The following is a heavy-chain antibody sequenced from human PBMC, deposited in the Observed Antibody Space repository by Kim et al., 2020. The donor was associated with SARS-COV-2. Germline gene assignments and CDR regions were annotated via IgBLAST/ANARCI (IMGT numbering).Heavy chain of an antibody. CDR3: AGRTYASYGNRGHYYGMDV. Sequence: GGSLRLSCAASEFTVGTSYMTWVRQAPGKGLEWVLIIYSDGCTYYADSVEGRFSISRHISYNTLYFQMNSLRADDTAVYYCAGRTYASYGNRGHYYGMDVWVQGTMVIVSS. CDR2: IYSDGCT. V-gene: IGHV3-53*04. CDR1: EFTVGTSY. D-gene: IGHD5-18*01. J-gene: IGHJ6*02.